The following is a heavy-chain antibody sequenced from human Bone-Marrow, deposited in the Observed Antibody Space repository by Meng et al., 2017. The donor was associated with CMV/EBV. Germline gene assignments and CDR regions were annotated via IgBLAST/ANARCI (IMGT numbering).Heavy chain of an antibody. D-gene: IGHD3-3*01. CDR2: IIPILGIA. Sequence: SVKVSCKASGGTFSSYTISWVRQAPGQGLEWMGRIIPILGIANYAQKFQGRVTITADKSTSTAYMELSSLRSEDTAVYYCASYYDFWSGYPEQYYFDYWGQGTLATVSS. V-gene: IGHV1-69*02. CDR1: GGTFSSYT. CDR3: ASYYDFWSGYPEQYYFDY. J-gene: IGHJ4*02.